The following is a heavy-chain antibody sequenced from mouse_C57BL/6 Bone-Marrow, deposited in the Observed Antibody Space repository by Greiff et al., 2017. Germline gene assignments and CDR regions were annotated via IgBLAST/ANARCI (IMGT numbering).Heavy chain of an antibody. J-gene: IGHJ3*01. CDR1: GYAFSSSW. Sequence: QVQLQQSGPELVKPGASVKISCKASGYAFSSSWMNWVKQRPGKGLEWIGRIYPGDGDTNYNGKFKGKATLTADKSSSTAYMQLSSLTSEDSAVYFCASYGRAWFAYWGQGTLVTGSA. V-gene: IGHV1-82*01. CDR3: ASYGRAWFAY. CDR2: IYPGDGDT. D-gene: IGHD1-1*01.